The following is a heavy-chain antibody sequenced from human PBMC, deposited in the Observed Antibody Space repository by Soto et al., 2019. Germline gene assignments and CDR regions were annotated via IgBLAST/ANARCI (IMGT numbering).Heavy chain of an antibody. D-gene: IGHD3-10*01. CDR1: GCTFSSCA. J-gene: IGHJ6*02. CDR2: ISGSGGST. Sequence: EVQLLESGGGLVQPGGSLRLSCAASGCTFSSCAMSWVRQAPGKGLEWVSAISGSGGSTYYADSVKGRFTISRDNSKNTLYLQMNSLRAEDTAVYYCATGRGFNFYYGMDVWGQGTTVTVSS. CDR3: ATGRGFNFYYGMDV. V-gene: IGHV3-23*01.